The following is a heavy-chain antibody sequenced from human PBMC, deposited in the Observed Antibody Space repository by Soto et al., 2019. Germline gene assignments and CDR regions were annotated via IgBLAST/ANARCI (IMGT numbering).Heavy chain of an antibody. CDR2: IYWDDDK. Sequence: QITLKESGPTLVKPTQTLTLTCTFSGFSLSTSGVGVGWIRQPPGKALEWLALIYWDDDKRYSPSLKSRLTITKDHSKNQVVLTMTNMDPVDTATYYCAHSLYDYVWGTNWFDPWGQGTLVTVSS. J-gene: IGHJ5*02. D-gene: IGHD3-16*01. CDR3: AHSLYDYVWGTNWFDP. V-gene: IGHV2-5*02. CDR1: GFSLSTSGVG.